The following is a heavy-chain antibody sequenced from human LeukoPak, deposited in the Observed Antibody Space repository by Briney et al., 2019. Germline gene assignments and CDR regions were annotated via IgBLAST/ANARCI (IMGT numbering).Heavy chain of an antibody. CDR1: GYTLRDLA. CDR2: YDLEAGKT. J-gene: IGHJ4*02. V-gene: IGHV1-24*01. CDR3: AIDPQWQLGRY. D-gene: IGHD1-1*01. Sequence: ASVKVSCKASGYTLRDLAIHWVRQAPGKGLEWMGGYDLEAGKTVYAQKFQGRVTMIEGSSTDTAYMALSNLRSEDTAVYYCAIDPQWQLGRYWGRGTLVTVSS.